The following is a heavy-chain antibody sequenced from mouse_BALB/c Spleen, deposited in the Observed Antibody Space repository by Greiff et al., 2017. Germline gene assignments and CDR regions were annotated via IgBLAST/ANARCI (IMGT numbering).Heavy chain of an antibody. CDR2: ISYSGST. J-gene: IGHJ1*01. D-gene: IGHD1-1*01. CDR1: GYSITSDYA. CDR3: ARTDFTFGYFDV. Sequence: EVKLMESGPGLVKPSQSLSLTCTVTGYSITSDYAWNWIRQFPGNKLEWMGYISYSGSTSYNPSLKSRISITRDTSKNQFFLQLNSVTTEDTATYYCARTDFTFGYFDVWGAGTTVTVSS. V-gene: IGHV3-2*02.